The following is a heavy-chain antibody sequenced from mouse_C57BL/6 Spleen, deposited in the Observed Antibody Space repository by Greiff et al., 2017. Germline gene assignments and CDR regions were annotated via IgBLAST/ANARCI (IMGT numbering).Heavy chain of an antibody. CDR3: GRWGGTWFAY. CDR1: GYTFTDYY. Sequence: EVQLKQSGPELVKPGASVKISCKASGYTFTDYYMNWVKQSHGKSLEWIGDINPNNGGTSYNQKFKGKATLTVDKSSSTAYMELRSLTSEDSAVYYCGRWGGTWFAYWGQGTLVTVSA. CDR2: INPNNGGT. D-gene: IGHD4-1*01. J-gene: IGHJ3*01. V-gene: IGHV1-26*01.